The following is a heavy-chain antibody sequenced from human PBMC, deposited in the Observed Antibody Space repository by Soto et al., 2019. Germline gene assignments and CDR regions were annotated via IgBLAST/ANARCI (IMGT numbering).Heavy chain of an antibody. CDR1: GFSFSNHG. Sequence: EVHLLESGGGMVQPGGPLRLSCAASGFSFSNHGMTWVRQAPGKGREEVSEISGRGVNSYYADSVRGRFTISRDNSKNRLYLQMNSLRVGDTAVYYCARRDDYGDYLMSNWGQGTLVTVSS. CDR3: ARRDDYGDYLMSN. D-gene: IGHD4-17*01. J-gene: IGHJ4*02. V-gene: IGHV3-23*01. CDR2: ISGRGVNS.